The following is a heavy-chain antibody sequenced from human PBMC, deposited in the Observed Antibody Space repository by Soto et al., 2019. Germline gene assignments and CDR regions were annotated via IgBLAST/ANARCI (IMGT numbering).Heavy chain of an antibody. CDR1: GGSISSGDYY. V-gene: IGHV4-30-4*01. J-gene: IGHJ3*02. Sequence: SETLSLTCTVSGGSISSGDYYWSWIRQPPGKGLEWIGYIYYSGSTYYNPSLKSRVTISVDTSKNQFSLKLSSVTAADTAVYYCARLLITMVRGARDAFDIWGQGTMVTVSS. CDR3: ARLLITMVRGARDAFDI. D-gene: IGHD3-10*01. CDR2: IYYSGST.